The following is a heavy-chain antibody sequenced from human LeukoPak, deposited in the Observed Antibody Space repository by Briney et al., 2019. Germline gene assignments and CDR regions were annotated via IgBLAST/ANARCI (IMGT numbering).Heavy chain of an antibody. CDR3: AKSGYSSSWSLQNWFDP. J-gene: IGHJ5*02. D-gene: IGHD6-13*01. V-gene: IGHV3-23*01. CDR1: GFTFSSYA. Sequence: GGSLRLSCAASGFTFSSYAMSWVRQAPGKGLEWVSVISGSADSTYYADSVKGRFTISRDTSKNTLYLQMNSLRAEDTAVYYCAKSGYSSSWSLQNWFDPWGQGTLVTVSS. CDR2: ISGSADST.